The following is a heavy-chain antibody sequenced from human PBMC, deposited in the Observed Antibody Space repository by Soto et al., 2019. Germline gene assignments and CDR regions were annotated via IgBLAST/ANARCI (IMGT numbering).Heavy chain of an antibody. CDR1: GFSLSTSGVG. V-gene: IGHV2-5*01. D-gene: IGHD3-9*01. CDR3: AHSPATSYYDETGYSPGADYFQH. J-gene: IGHJ1*01. Sequence: QVTLKESGPTLVKPTQTLTLTCTFSGFSLSTSGVGVGWIRQPPGKALECLALIYWNDYKRYSPSLNSTITITKDTSKSLVNITMTNVDPVDTATYYCAHSPATSYYDETGYSPGADYFQHWGQGTLVTVSS. CDR2: IYWNDYK.